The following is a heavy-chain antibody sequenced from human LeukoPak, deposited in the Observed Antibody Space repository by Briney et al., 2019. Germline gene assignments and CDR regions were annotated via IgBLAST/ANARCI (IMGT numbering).Heavy chain of an antibody. J-gene: IGHJ5*02. V-gene: IGHV4-61*02. CDR2: IYTSGST. CDR1: GGSISSGSYY. D-gene: IGHD2-15*01. Sequence: PSETLSLTCTVSGGSISSGSYYWSWIRQPAGKGLEWIGRIYTSGSTNYNPSLKSRVTISVDTSKNQFSLKLSSVTAADTAVYYCARKGGRFDPWGQGTLVTVSS. CDR3: ARKGGRFDP.